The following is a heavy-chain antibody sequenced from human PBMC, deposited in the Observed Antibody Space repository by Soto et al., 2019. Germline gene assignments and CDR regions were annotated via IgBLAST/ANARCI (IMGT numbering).Heavy chain of an antibody. D-gene: IGHD2-15*01. CDR2: IYPDDSDT. CDR1: GFSFTSHW. Sequence: CKASGFSFTSHWIAWVRQMPGKGLEWMGIIYPDDSDTRYSPSFQGQVTISIDQSQNQMSLTLTSVTAADTAVYYCARELFDGYSPAGYCGQGTLVTVSS. J-gene: IGHJ4*02. V-gene: IGHV5-51*01. CDR3: ARELFDGYSPAGY.